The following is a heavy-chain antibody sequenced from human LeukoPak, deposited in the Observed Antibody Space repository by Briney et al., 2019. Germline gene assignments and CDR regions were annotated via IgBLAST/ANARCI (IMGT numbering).Heavy chain of an antibody. CDR2: IYYSGST. V-gene: IGHV4-39*01. CDR3: ARSNYSSGFYFDY. Sequence: SETLSLTCTVSGGSISSSSHYWGWIRQPPGKGLEWIGTIYYSGSTFYNPSLKSRVTISVDTSKNQFSLKLSSVTAADTAVYYCARSNYSSGFYFDYWGQGTLVTVSS. D-gene: IGHD6-19*01. J-gene: IGHJ4*02. CDR1: GGSISSSSHY.